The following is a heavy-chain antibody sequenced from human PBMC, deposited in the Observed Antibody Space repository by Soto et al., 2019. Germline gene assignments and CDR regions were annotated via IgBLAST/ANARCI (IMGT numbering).Heavy chain of an antibody. Sequence: SETLSLTCTVSGGSFSGYSWNWIRQPPGKGLESIGYIFSSGTTKYNPSLKSRLIISIDMPKRQFSLKLTSVTADDTAVYYCARGRPAGHFYVEDMWGQGNTVTVSS. CDR2: IFSSGTT. D-gene: IGHD6-25*01. J-gene: IGHJ6*02. CDR1: GGSFSGYS. V-gene: IGHV4-59*01. CDR3: ARGRPAGHFYVEDM.